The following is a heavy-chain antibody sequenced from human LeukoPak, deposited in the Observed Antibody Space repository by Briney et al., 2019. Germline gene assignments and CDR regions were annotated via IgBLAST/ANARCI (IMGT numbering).Heavy chain of an antibody. V-gene: IGHV1-46*01. CDR2: INPSGGST. CDR1: GYTFTSYF. D-gene: IGHD5-12*01. CDR3: AGVGSGYEDYYYYYYMDV. J-gene: IGHJ6*03. Sequence: ASVKVSCKASGYTFTSYFMHWVRQAPGQGLEWMGIINPSGGSTSYAQKFQGRVTMTRDMSTSTVYMELSSLRSEDTAVYYCAGVGSGYEDYYYYYYMDVWGKGTTVTVSS.